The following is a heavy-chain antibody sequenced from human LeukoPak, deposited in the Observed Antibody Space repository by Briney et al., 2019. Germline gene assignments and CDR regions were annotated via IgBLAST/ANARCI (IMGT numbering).Heavy chain of an antibody. V-gene: IGHV4-31*03. Sequence: PSETLSLTCTVSGGSISSGGYYWSWIRQHPGKGLEWIGYIYYSGSTYYNPSLKSRVTISVDTSKNQFSLKLSSVTAADTAVYYCARDMAGSSSWALPIYYYYGMDVWGQGTTVTVSS. CDR3: ARDMAGSSSWALPIYYYYGMDV. CDR2: IYYSGST. D-gene: IGHD6-13*01. J-gene: IGHJ6*02. CDR1: GGSISSGGYY.